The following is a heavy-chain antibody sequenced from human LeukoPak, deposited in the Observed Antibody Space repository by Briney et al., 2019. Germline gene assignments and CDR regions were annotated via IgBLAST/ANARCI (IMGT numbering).Heavy chain of an antibody. CDR2: IYYSGST. J-gene: IGHJ6*02. CDR3: AITDIVGKGETYYYYGMDV. V-gene: IGHV4-59*01. Sequence: SETLSLNCSVSGGSINSDYWSWVRQPPGKGLEWIGYIYYSGSTNYNPSLKSRVTISVDTSKNQFSLKLSSVTAADTAVYYCAITDIVGKGETYYYYGMDVWGQGTTVTVSS. D-gene: IGHD2-15*01. CDR1: GGSINSDY.